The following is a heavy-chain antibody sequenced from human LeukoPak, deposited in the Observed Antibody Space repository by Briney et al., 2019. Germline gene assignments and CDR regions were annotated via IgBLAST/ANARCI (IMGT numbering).Heavy chain of an antibody. Sequence: GGCPRLSCAASGFILSSYSMSWVRQAPGKGLEWVSYISSSSSTIYYADSVKGRFTISRENAKNSLFLQVNSLRAEDTAVYYCARAWSFSLEYNNGDAFDIWGQGTMVTVSS. CDR1: GFILSSYS. CDR3: ARAWSFSLEYNNGDAFDI. J-gene: IGHJ3*02. D-gene: IGHD3-10*01. CDR2: ISSSSSTI. V-gene: IGHV3-48*01.